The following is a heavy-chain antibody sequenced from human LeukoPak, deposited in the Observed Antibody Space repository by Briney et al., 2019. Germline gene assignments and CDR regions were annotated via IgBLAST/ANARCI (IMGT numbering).Heavy chain of an antibody. CDR1: GFTFRDSA. CDR3: ARDGTLLGSDSNYYYGMDV. D-gene: IGHD2-21*02. CDR2: ISYDGKYQ. V-gene: IGHV3-30*04. J-gene: IGHJ6*02. Sequence: GGSLRLSCAASGFTFRDSAMHWVRQAPGKGLEWVALISYDGKYQFYADSVKGRFTISRDDSKNTLYVQMNSLRAEDTATYYCARDGTLLGSDSNYYYGMDVWGQGTTVTVSS.